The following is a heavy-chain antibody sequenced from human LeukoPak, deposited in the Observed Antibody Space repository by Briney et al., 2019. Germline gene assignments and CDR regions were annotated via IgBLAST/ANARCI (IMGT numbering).Heavy chain of an antibody. D-gene: IGHD1-26*01. CDR3: SRGGDVVGVYYYFYMDV. J-gene: IGHJ6*03. CDR1: GFTFGDYG. CDR2: IRNKAYGRTT. Sequence: PGGSLRLSCTVSGFTFGDYGLSWFRQAPGKGLEWVGLIRNKAYGRTTEYAASVKGRFTISRDDSKSIAYLQMNSLKTEDTGVYYCSRGGDVVGVYYYFYMDVWGKGTTVTVSS. V-gene: IGHV3-49*03.